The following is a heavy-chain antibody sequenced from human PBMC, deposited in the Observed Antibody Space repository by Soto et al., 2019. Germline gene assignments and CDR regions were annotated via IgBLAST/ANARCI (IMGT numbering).Heavy chain of an antibody. CDR1: GYTFTSYA. D-gene: IGHD2-15*01. CDR3: ARDGCSGGSCYLAGWFDP. CDR2: INAGNGNT. V-gene: IGHV1-3*01. J-gene: IGHJ5*02. Sequence: ASVKVSCKASGYTFTSYAMHWVRQAPGQRLEWMGWINAGNGNTKYSQKFQGRVTITRDTSASTAYMELSSLRSEDTAVYYCARDGCSGGSCYLAGWFDPWGQGTLVTVSS.